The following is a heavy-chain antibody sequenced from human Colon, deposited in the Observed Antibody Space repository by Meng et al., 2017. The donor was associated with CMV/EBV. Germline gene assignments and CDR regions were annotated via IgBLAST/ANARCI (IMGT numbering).Heavy chain of an antibody. CDR1: GGTFSSYT. Sequence: ASVKVSCKASGGTFSSYTINWVRQAPGQGLQWMGGISTYYGNTTYAQRFQDRIFLTSDESTTTAYMELRSLKSDDTAVYFCVKDMSRDWGQGTLVTVSS. CDR2: ISTYYGNT. J-gene: IGHJ4*02. D-gene: IGHD3-10*02. CDR3: VKDMSRD. V-gene: IGHV1-18*01.